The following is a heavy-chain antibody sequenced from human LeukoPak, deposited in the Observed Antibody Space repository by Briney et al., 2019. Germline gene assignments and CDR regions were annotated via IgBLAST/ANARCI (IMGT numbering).Heavy chain of an antibody. J-gene: IGHJ5*02. CDR3: ARGYSSVMT. CDR1: GFTFSSYE. Sequence: PGGSLRLSCAASGFTFSSYEMNWVRQAPGKGLERVSYISSSGNIIYYADSVKGRFTISRDNAKNSLYLQMNSLRAEDTAVYYCARGYSSVMTWGQGTLVTVSS. D-gene: IGHD6-19*01. V-gene: IGHV3-48*03. CDR2: ISSSGNII.